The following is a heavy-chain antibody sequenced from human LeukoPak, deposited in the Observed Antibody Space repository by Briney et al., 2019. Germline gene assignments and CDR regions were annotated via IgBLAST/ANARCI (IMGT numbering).Heavy chain of an antibody. V-gene: IGHV3-33*01. CDR1: GFTFSTYG. Sequence: GRSLRLSCAASGFTFSTYGMHWVRQAPGKGLEWVALICNDGSNKYYADSVKGRFSISRDNSMNTLYLQMSSLRAEDTAVYYCARDQGCSSTNCYSLFFHYWGQGTLVTVSS. CDR3: ARDQGCSSTNCYSLFFHY. J-gene: IGHJ4*02. D-gene: IGHD2-2*01. CDR2: ICNDGSNK.